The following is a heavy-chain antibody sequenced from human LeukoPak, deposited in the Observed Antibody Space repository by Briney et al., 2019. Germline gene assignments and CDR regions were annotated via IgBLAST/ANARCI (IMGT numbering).Heavy chain of an antibody. CDR1: GFTVSSNS. V-gene: IGHV3-53*05. CDR2: ICSDNT. CDR3: AKGEAADFRRDAFDI. D-gene: IGHD6-13*01. J-gene: IGHJ3*02. Sequence: GGSLRLSCTVSGFTVSSNSMSWVRQAPGKGLEWVSFICSDNTHYSDSVKGRFTISRDNAKNSLYLQMNSLRAEDMALYYCAKGEAADFRRDAFDIWGQGTMVTVSS.